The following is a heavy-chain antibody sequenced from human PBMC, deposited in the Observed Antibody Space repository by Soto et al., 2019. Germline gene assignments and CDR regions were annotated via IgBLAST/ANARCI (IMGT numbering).Heavy chain of an antibody. CDR3: VRHGGVPYYHDV. CDR2: LFYSGST. J-gene: IGHJ4*02. CDR1: GGSLSSSNW. Sequence: SETLSLTCAVSGGSLSSSNWWSWVRQPPGQTLEWLWELFYSGSTQYNPSLSSRVTISADQSNNVFSLRLTSVTAADTAMYYCVRHGGVPYYHDVWGQGVLVTVSS. D-gene: IGHD2-8*01. V-gene: IGHV4-4*02.